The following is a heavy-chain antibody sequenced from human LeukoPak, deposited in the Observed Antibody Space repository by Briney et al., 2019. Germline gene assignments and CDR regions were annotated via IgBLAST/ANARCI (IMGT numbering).Heavy chain of an antibody. J-gene: IGHJ4*02. CDR3: ARGGRGSYYGLDY. D-gene: IGHD1-26*01. V-gene: IGHV3-23*01. Sequence: GGTLRLSCAASGFMFRSYGMNWVRQAPGKGLEWVSGITGSGDITYYADSVKGQFTISRDNSKNTLYLQMNSLRAEDTAVYYCARGGRGSYYGLDYWGQGTLVTVSS. CDR2: ITGSGDIT. CDR1: GFMFRSYG.